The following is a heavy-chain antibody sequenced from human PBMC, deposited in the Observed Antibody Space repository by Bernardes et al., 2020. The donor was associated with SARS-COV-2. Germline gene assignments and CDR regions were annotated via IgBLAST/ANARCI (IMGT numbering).Heavy chain of an antibody. V-gene: IGHV3-11*01. J-gene: IGHJ3*01. Sequence: GGSLRLSCAASGFTFSDHYMTWLRQAPGKGLEWVSYISRSGSTIYYRDSVKGRFTISRDDAMNSLYLQMNSLRADDTAVYYCARDSGPHDFSFEVWSQGTLVTVSS. D-gene: IGHD2-21*02. CDR2: ISRSGSTI. CDR3: ARDSGPHDFSFEV. CDR1: GFTFSDHY.